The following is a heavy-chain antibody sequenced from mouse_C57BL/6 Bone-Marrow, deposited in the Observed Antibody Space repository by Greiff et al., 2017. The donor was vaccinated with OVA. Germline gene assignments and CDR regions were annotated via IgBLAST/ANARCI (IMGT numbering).Heavy chain of an antibody. J-gene: IGHJ1*03. Sequence: EVQGVESGGGLVQPKGSLKLSCAASGFTFNTYAMHWVRQAPGKGLEWVARIRSKSSNYATYYADSVKDRFTISRDDSQSMLYLQMNNLKTEDTAMYYCVRDWGYHWYFDVWGTGTTVTVSS. CDR2: IRSKSSNYAT. D-gene: IGHD2-2*01. CDR3: VRDWGYHWYFDV. V-gene: IGHV10-3*01. CDR1: GFTFNTYA.